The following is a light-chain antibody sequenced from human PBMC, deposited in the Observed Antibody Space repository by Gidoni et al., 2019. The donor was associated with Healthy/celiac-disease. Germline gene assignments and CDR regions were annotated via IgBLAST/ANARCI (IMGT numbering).Light chain of an antibody. CDR1: QSVSSN. J-gene: IGKJ4*01. Sequence: EIVMTQSPATLSVSPGERATLSCRASQSVSSNLAWYQQKPGQAPRLLIYGASTRATGIPARFSGSGSGTEFTPTISSLQSEDFAVYYWQQYNNWPPLSFGGGTKVEIK. CDR3: QQYNNWPPLS. CDR2: GAS. V-gene: IGKV3-15*01.